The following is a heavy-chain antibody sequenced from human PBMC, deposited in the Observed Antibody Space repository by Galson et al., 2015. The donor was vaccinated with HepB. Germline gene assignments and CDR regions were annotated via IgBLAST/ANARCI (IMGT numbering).Heavy chain of an antibody. V-gene: IGHV3-30-3*01. CDR1: GFTFSSYA. Sequence: SLRLSCAASGFTFSSYAMHWVREAPGKGLEWVAVISYDGSNKYYADSVKGRFTISRDNSKNTLYLQMNSLRAEDTAVYYCARASDRGILMVYAIPFDYWGQGTLVTVSS. CDR2: ISYDGSNK. J-gene: IGHJ4*02. D-gene: IGHD2-8*01. CDR3: ARASDRGILMVYAIPFDY.